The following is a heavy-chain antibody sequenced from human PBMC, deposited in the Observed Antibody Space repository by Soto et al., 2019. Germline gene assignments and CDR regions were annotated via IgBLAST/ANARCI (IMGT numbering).Heavy chain of an antibody. V-gene: IGHV6-1*01. Sequence: SQTLSLTRALSGHSVSSNSAAWNWIRQSPSRGLEWLGRTYYRSKWYNDYAVSEKSRITINPDTSKNQFSLQLNSVTPEDTAVYYCAKDIVVVPAAMYYYYYGMDVWGQGTTVTVSS. CDR3: AKDIVVVPAAMYYYYYGMDV. J-gene: IGHJ6*02. D-gene: IGHD2-2*01. CDR2: TYYRSKWYN. CDR1: GHSVSSNSAA.